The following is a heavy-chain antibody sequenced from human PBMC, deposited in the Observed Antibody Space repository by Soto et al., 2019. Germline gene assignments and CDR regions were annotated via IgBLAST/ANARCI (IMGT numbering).Heavy chain of an antibody. CDR2: IWYDGSNK. Sequence: QVQLVESGGGVVQPGRSLRLSCAASGFTFSSYGMHWVRQAPGKGLEWVAVIWYDGSNKYYADSVKGRFTISRDNSKNTLYLQMNSLRAEDTAVYYYAKESRDIVVVVAATTRDYYYYYGMDVWGQGSTVTVSS. CDR1: GFTFSSYG. D-gene: IGHD2-15*01. CDR3: AKESRDIVVVVAATTRDYYYYYGMDV. J-gene: IGHJ6*02. V-gene: IGHV3-33*06.